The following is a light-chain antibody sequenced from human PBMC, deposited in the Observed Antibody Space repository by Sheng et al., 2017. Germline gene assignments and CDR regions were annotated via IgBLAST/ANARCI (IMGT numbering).Light chain of an antibody. V-gene: IGLV2-14*03. CDR3: SSYTSSRTWV. J-gene: IGLJ3*02. CDR1: THDVGGYNY. Sequence: QSALTQPASVSGSPGQSITISCTGTTHDVGGYNYVSWYQQHPGKAPKLMIYDVSNRPSGVSNRFSGSKSGNTASLTISGLQAEDEADYHCSSYTSSRTWVFG. CDR2: DVS.